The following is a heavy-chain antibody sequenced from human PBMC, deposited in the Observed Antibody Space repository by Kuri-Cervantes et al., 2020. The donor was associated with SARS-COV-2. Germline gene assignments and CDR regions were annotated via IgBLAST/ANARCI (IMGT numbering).Heavy chain of an antibody. J-gene: IGHJ4*02. D-gene: IGHD4/OR15-4a*01. Sequence: LSLTCAASGFKFSRTDMHWVRQAPGKGLEWVAFISYDGNNKKCIASGKGRFTISRDNSQNKLYLQMRSLRPEDTAMYYCAKDGAGAHDFWGQGTLVTVSS. V-gene: IGHV3-30*18. CDR2: ISYDGNNK. CDR3: AKDGAGAHDF. CDR1: GFKFSRTD.